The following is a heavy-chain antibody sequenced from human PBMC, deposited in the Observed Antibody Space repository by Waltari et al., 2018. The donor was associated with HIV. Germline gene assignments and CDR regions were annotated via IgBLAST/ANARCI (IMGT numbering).Heavy chain of an antibody. CDR2: VDHAGKT. D-gene: IGHD4-17*01. CDR3: ARAGRRHGDHWEYYLDF. V-gene: IGHV4-34*02. J-gene: IGHJ4*02. Sequence: KQWGAGLLKPADTLSLTCAVYGGSFSGYFWTWIRQSPGKGLEWIGEVDHAGKTHNNPSLKCRITLSSDKSKNQFSLKLTSVTAADTAIYFCARAGRRHGDHWEYYLDFWGRGTQVIVS. CDR1: GGSFSGYF.